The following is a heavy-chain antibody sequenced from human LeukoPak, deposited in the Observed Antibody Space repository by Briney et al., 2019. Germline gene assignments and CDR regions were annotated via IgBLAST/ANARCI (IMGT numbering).Heavy chain of an antibody. D-gene: IGHD6-19*01. J-gene: IGHJ4*02. CDR2: IKQDGGAK. CDR3: AGGSGWLTDY. CDR1: GFPFSTFW. Sequence: GGSLRLSCATSGFPFSTFWMSWVRQAPGKGLEWVANIKQDGGAKYYVDSVKGRFTISRDNAKNSLYLQMNSLRDEDTAVYYCAGGSGWLTDYWGQGTQVTVSS. V-gene: IGHV3-7*03.